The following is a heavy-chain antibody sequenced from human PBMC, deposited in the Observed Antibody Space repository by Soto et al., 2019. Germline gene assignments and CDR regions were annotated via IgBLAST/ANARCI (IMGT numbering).Heavy chain of an antibody. CDR2: IYWDDDK. Sequence: QITLKESGPTLVKPTQTLTLTCSFSGFSLSTTGVAVGWIRQPPGKALECLVLIYWDDDKRYSPSLKSRLTTPRDTSKTQVVRTLTDMDPVDTATYYCAHRVDYRGSWNTGYFDYWGQGTLVTVSS. CDR3: AHRVDYRGSWNTGYFDY. CDR1: GFSLSTTGVA. J-gene: IGHJ4*02. V-gene: IGHV2-5*02. D-gene: IGHD2-15*01.